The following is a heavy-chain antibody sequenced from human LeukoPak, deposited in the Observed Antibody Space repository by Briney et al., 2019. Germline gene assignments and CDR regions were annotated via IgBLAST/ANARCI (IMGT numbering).Heavy chain of an antibody. D-gene: IGHD3-22*01. CDR1: GFTFSSYG. CDR2: ISYDGSNK. J-gene: IGHJ4*02. CDR3: AKDNIYYDSSGGFDY. Sequence: GGSLRLSCAASGFTFSSYGMHWVRQAPGKGLEWVAVISYDGSNKYYADSVKGRFTISRDNSKNTLYLQMNSLRAEDTAVYYCAKDNIYYDSSGGFDYWGQGTLVTVSS. V-gene: IGHV3-30*18.